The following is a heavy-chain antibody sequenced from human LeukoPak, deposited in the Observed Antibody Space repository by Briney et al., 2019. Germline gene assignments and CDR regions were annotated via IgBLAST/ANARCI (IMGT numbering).Heavy chain of an antibody. J-gene: IGHJ5*02. CDR2: ITSSSSTI. CDR3: ARVRSQGWFDP. CDR1: GFTFSSYS. Sequence: GGSLRLSCAVSGFTFSSYSMNWVRQAPGKGLEWVSYITSSSSTIYYADSVKGRFTISRDNAKNSLYLQMNSLRDEDTAVYYCARVRSQGWFDPLGPGNPGHRLL. V-gene: IGHV3-48*02.